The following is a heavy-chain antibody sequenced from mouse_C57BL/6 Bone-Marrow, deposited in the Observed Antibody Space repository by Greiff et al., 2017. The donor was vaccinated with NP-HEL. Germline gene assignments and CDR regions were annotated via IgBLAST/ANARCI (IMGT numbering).Heavy chain of an antibody. Sequence: EVKLVESGGGLVKPGGSLKLSCAASGFTFSSYAMSWVRQTPEKRLEWVATISDGGSYTYYPANVKGRFTISRDNAKNNLYLQMSHLKSEDTAMYYCARDPSLYYGSSLDYWGQGTTLTVSS. CDR3: ARDPSLYYGSSLDY. CDR1: GFTFSSYA. J-gene: IGHJ2*01. CDR2: ISDGGSYT. D-gene: IGHD1-1*01. V-gene: IGHV5-4*01.